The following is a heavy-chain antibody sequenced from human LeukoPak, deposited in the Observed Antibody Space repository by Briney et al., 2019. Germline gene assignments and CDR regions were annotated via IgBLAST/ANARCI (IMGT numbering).Heavy chain of an antibody. D-gene: IGHD6-19*01. CDR3: ARRLYSSGWYDAFDI. CDR2: IYSGGST. Sequence: GGSLRLSCAVSGFTVSSNYMSWVRQAPGKGLEWVSVIYSGGSTYYADSVKGRFTISRDNSKNTLHLQMNSLRVEDTAVYYCARRLYSSGWYDAFDIWGQGTMVTVSS. CDR1: GFTVSSNY. J-gene: IGHJ3*02. V-gene: IGHV3-53*01.